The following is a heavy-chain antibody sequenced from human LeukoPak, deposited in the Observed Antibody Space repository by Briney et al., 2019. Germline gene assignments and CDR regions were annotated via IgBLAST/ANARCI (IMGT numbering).Heavy chain of an antibody. D-gene: IGHD3-10*01. Sequence: GESLKISCKGSGYSFTSYWIGWVRQMPGKGLEWMGIIYPGDSDTRYSPSFQGQVTISADKSISTAYLQWSSLKASDTAMYYCARHELRWFGDIDYGMDVWGQGTTVTVSS. J-gene: IGHJ6*02. CDR2: IYPGDSDT. CDR3: ARHELRWFGDIDYGMDV. CDR1: GYSFTSYW. V-gene: IGHV5-51*01.